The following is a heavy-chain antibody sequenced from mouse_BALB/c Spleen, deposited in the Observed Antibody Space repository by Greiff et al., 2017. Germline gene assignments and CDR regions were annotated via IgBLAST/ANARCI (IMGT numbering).Heavy chain of an antibody. CDR3: ARDGDYGYDVWFAY. CDR1: GYTFTSYW. J-gene: IGHJ3*01. Sequence: QVQLQQSGAELARPGASVKLSCNASGYTFTSYWMQWVKQRPGQGLEWIGAIYPGDGDTRYTQKFKGKATLTADKSSSTAYMQLSSLASEDSAVYYCARDGDYGYDVWFAYWGQGTLVTVSA. CDR2: IYPGDGDT. D-gene: IGHD2-2*01. V-gene: IGHV1-87*01.